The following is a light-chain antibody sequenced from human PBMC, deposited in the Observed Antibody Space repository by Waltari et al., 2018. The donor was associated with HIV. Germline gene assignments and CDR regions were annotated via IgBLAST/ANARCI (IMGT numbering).Light chain of an antibody. Sequence: QSVLTQPPSASGTPGQRVTISCSGTRSNIGSNVVNWYQQLPGTAPKLLIYKNNQWPSGVPDRFSGSKSGTSASLAISGLQSDDEGDYYCSAWDDNVNALFGGGTKLTVL. CDR1: RSNIGSNV. CDR2: KNN. J-gene: IGLJ2*01. V-gene: IGLV1-44*01. CDR3: SAWDDNVNAL.